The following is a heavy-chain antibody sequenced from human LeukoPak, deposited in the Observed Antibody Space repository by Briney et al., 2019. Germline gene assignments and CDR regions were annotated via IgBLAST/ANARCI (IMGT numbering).Heavy chain of an antibody. D-gene: IGHD6-13*01. CDR1: GYTFTSYA. CDR2: INTNTGNP. CDR3: ARGARIAARKDYYYGMDV. Sequence: ASVKVSCKASGYTFTSYAMNWVRQSPGQGLEWMGWINTNTGNPTYAQGFTGRFVFSLDTSVSTVYLQISSLKAEDTAVYYCARGARIAARKDYYYGMDVWGQGTTVTVSS. V-gene: IGHV7-4-1*02. J-gene: IGHJ6*02.